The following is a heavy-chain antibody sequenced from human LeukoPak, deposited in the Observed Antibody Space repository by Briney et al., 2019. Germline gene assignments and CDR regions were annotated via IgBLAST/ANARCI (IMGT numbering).Heavy chain of an antibody. V-gene: IGHV3-23*01. D-gene: IGHD3-10*01. CDR2: ISGSGGDT. Sequence: PGGSLRLSCAAFGFTFSSYAMGWVRQAPGKGLAWVSAISGSGGDTYYADSVKGRFTFSRDNSKNTLYLQMNSLRPEDTALYYCAKAVWFGEFDYYFFGLDVWGQGTTVTVSS. J-gene: IGHJ6*02. CDR1: GFTFSSYA. CDR3: AKAVWFGEFDYYFFGLDV.